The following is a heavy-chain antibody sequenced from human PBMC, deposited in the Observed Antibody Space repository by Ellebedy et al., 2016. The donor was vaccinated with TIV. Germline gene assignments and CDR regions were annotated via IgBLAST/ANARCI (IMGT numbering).Heavy chain of an antibody. V-gene: IGHV1-8*01. J-gene: IGHJ4*02. CDR3: ARGRGYYDSKSYYKGHDY. CDR2: MNPNSGNT. Sequence: AASVKVSCKASGYTFTSYDIYWVRQATGQGLEWMGWMNPNSGNTGHAHNFQGRVTMTRNTSISTAYMELSSLRSEDTAVYYCARGRGYYDSKSYYKGHDYWGQGTLVTVSS. D-gene: IGHD3-10*01. CDR1: GYTFTSYD.